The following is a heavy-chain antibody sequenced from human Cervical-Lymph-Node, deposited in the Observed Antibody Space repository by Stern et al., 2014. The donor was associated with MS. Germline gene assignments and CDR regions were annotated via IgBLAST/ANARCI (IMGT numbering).Heavy chain of an antibody. CDR2: ISGYNGNR. CDR1: GYTFSSYG. D-gene: IGHD5-24*01. CDR3: ARGYIMDV. J-gene: IGHJ6*02. Sequence: QVQLVESGPEVKQPGASVRVSCKGSGYTFSSYGISLVRQTPGQGLDCIAWISGYNGNRNYAQKFQDRGTMTTDTSTSIAYLELRSLRSDDTAFYYCARGYIMDVWGQGTTVTVSS. V-gene: IGHV1-18*01.